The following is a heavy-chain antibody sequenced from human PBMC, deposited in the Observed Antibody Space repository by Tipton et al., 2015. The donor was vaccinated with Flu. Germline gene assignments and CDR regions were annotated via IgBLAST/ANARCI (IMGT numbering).Heavy chain of an antibody. CDR2: IYHSGST. D-gene: IGHD4-17*01. J-gene: IGHJ2*01. V-gene: IGHV4-4*02. Sequence: TLSLTCSVSGDSISSSNWWSWVRQPPGKGLEWIGEIYHSGSTTYNPSLKSRLTMSLDKSKNQFSLKLISVTAADTAVYYCARNWNGDSAGYFDLWGRGTLVTVSS. CDR3: ARNWNGDSAGYFDL. CDR1: GDSISSSNW.